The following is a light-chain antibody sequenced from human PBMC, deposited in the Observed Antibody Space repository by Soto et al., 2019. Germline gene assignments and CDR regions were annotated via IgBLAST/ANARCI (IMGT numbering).Light chain of an antibody. V-gene: IGLV2-14*01. J-gene: IGLJ3*02. CDR2: EVS. CDR1: DVGGYKY. Sequence: SGLTLPASLSGSPGQSIPISCSDVGGYKYVSWYQHHPGKAPELIIYEVSNRPSGVSNRFSGSKSGNTASLTISGLQAEDEAQYYCTSYLSSSTPWVFGGGTQLTVL. CDR3: TSYLSSSTPWV.